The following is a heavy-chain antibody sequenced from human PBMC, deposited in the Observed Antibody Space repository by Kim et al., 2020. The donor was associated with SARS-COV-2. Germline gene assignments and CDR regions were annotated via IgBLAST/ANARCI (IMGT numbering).Heavy chain of an antibody. CDR3: GQGDYYDSSGYFDY. Sequence: SETLSLTCSVSGGSISSNTYYWGWIRQPPGKGLEWLGSIYYSGSTYYNPSLKSRVTISVDTSKNQFSLKLSSVTAADTAVYYCGQGDYYDSSGYFDYWGQGTLVTVSS. CDR2: IYYSGST. V-gene: IGHV4-39*07. D-gene: IGHD3-22*01. J-gene: IGHJ4*02. CDR1: GGSISSNTYY.